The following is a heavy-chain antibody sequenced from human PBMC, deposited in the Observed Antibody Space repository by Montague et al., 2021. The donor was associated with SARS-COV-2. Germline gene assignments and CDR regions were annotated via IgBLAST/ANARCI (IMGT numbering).Heavy chain of an antibody. CDR2: IFYTGST. J-gene: IGHJ6*02. CDR3: ARQAAGSYFYYGVDV. CDR1: GDSINTYH. V-gene: IGHV4-59*12. D-gene: IGHD6-13*01. Sequence: SETLSLTCTVPGDSINTYHWNWIRQPPGKGLEWLGSIFYTGSTNXNPSLKSRVTISLDTSKNQFFLKVTSVTAADTAVYYCARQAAGSYFYYGVDVWGQGTTVTVSS.